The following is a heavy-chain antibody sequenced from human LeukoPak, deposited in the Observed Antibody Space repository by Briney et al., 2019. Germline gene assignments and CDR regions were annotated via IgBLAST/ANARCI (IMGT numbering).Heavy chain of an antibody. J-gene: IGHJ4*02. CDR1: GFTFSSYS. D-gene: IGHD1-7*01. CDR3: ARMNYVSSGWGAPFDY. CDR2: IRTSGTNT. Sequence: GGSLRLSCAASGFTFSSYSMNWVRQAPGKGLEWVSYIRTSGTNTDYTGSVKGRFTISRDNAENSLYLQMNSLRAEDTAVYYCARMNYVSSGWGAPFDYWGQGTLVTVSS. V-gene: IGHV3-48*04.